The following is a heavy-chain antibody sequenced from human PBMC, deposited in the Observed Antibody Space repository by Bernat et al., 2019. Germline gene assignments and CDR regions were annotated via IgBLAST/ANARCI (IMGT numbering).Heavy chain of an antibody. CDR3: ARDRNYNAFDF. V-gene: IGHV3-33*01. Sequence: QVQLVESGGGVVQPGRSLRLSCAASGFSFSDFGMHWVRQAPGRGLEWVAVIWYDGNVKYYADSVKGRFAISRDNSKTTVYLQMNSLRADDTAMYYCARDRNYNAFDFWGQGTMVTVSS. CDR1: GFSFSDFG. CDR2: IWYDGNVK. J-gene: IGHJ3*01. D-gene: IGHD5-24*01.